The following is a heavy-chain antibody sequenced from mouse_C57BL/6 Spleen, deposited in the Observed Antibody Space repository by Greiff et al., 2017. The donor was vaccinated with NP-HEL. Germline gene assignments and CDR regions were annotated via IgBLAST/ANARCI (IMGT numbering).Heavy chain of an antibody. CDR1: GFTFSSYG. V-gene: IGHV5-6*01. Sequence: EVQLVESGGDLVKPGGSLKLSCAASGFTFSSYGMSWVRQTPDKRLEWVATISSGGSYTYYPDSVKGRFTISRDNAKNTLYLQMSSLKSEDTAMYYCARDYGSSYYAMDYWGKGTSVTVSS. D-gene: IGHD1-1*01. CDR2: ISSGGSYT. CDR3: ARDYGSSYYAMDY. J-gene: IGHJ4*01.